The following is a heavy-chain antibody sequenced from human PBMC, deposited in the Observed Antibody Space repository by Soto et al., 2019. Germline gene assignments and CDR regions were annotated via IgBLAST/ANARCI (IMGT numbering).Heavy chain of an antibody. CDR1: GFTFSSDA. Sequence: EVQLLESGGGLVQPGGSLRRSCAASGFTFSSDAMSWVRQAPGKGLVWVSVIGGSGGSTYYAGSVKGRFTVSRDNSKKTMSLKMNRLRAEDTAVYYCAKVSGESGGYCGDRIAHWGQGTLVTFSS. CDR3: AKVSGESGGYCGDRIAH. J-gene: IGHJ4*02. V-gene: IGHV3-23*01. D-gene: IGHD2-21*01. CDR2: IGGSGGST.